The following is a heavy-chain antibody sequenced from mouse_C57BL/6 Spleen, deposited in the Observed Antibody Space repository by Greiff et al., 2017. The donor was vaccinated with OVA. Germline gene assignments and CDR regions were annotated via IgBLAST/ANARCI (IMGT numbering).Heavy chain of an antibody. V-gene: IGHV6-3*01. J-gene: IGHJ2*01. Sequence: EVQRVESGGGLVQPGGSMKLSCVASGFTFSNYWMNWVRQSPEKGLEWVAQIRLKSDNYATHYAESVKGRFTISRDDSKSSVYLQMNNLRAEDTGIYYCTGEVTTSFPYYFDYWGQGTTLTVSS. CDR3: TGEVTTSFPYYFDY. D-gene: IGHD2-3*01. CDR1: GFTFSNYW. CDR2: IRLKSDNYAT.